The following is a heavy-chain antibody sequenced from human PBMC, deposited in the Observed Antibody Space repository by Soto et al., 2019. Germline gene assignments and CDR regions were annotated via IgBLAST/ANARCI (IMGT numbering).Heavy chain of an antibody. D-gene: IGHD2-2*02. J-gene: IGHJ5*02. CDR1: GGSISSSSYY. V-gene: IGHV4-39*01. CDR2: IYYSGST. Sequence: SETLSLTCTVSGGSISSSSYYWGWIRQPPGKGLEWIGSIYYSGSTYYNPSLKSRVTISVNTSNNQFSLKLSSVTAADTAVYYCARTQRVPFVPAAIENWFDPWGQGTLVTVSS. CDR3: ARTQRVPFVPAAIENWFDP.